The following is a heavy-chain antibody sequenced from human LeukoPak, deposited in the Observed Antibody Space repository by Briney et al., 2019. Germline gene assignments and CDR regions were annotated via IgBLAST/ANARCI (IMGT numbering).Heavy chain of an antibody. D-gene: IGHD4-17*01. V-gene: IGHV3-11*01. CDR3: AKGRGLSYDYGVDY. Sequence: GGSLRLSCVASRFKFNDYYMGWIRQAPGKGLEWLAYIDSDGKTIDYGDSVKGRFTISRDNAKNSLYLQMNSLRAEDMALYYCAKGRGLSYDYGVDYWGQGTLVTVSS. CDR2: IDSDGKTI. CDR1: RFKFNDYY. J-gene: IGHJ4*02.